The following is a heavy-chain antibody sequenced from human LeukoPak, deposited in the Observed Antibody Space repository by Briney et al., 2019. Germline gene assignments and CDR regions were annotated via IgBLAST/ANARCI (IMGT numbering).Heavy chain of an antibody. V-gene: IGHV3-30*18. CDR1: GFAFSSYG. J-gene: IGHJ4*02. CDR2: ISYDGSNK. D-gene: IGHD6-19*01. CDR3: AKARIAVAGPFDY. Sequence: GGTLRLSCAASGFAFSSYGMHWVRRAPGKGLEWVAVISYDGSNKYYADSVKGRFTISRDNSKNTLYLQMNSPRAEDTAVYYCAKARIAVAGPFDYWGQGTLVTVSS.